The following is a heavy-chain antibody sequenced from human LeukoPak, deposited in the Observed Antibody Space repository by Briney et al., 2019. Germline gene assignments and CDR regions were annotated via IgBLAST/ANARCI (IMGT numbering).Heavy chain of an antibody. J-gene: IGHJ4*02. CDR2: IKQDESEK. V-gene: IGHV3-7*01. CDR1: GFTFSNYW. D-gene: IGHD2-2*01. Sequence: LSGGSLRLSCSASGFTFSNYWMSWVRQAPGKGLEWVANIKQDESEKYYVDSVKGRFTISRDNAKSSLYLQMNSLRAEDTAVYYCARALDSRSSRYQAFEEWGQGTLVTVSS. CDR3: ARALDSRSSRYQAFEE.